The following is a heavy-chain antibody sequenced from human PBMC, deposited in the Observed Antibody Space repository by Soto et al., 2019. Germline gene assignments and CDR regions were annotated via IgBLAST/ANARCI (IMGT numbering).Heavy chain of an antibody. CDR1: GDSVSSNSAA. CDR2: TYYRSKWYN. D-gene: IGHD3-16*01. CDR3: AREKVLFFAPVPFDP. J-gene: IGHJ5*02. Sequence: SQTLSLTCVISGDSVSSNSAAWNWIRQSPSKGLEWLGRTYYRSKWYNVYAVSVKSRITINPDTSKNQFSLQLNSVTPEDTVVYYCAREKVLFFAPVPFDPWGQGTLVTVSS. V-gene: IGHV6-1*01.